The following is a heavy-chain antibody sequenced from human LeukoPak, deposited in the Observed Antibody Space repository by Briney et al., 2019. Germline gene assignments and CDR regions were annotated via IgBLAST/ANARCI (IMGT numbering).Heavy chain of an antibody. D-gene: IGHD2-15*01. V-gene: IGHV4-61*01. Sequence: SETLSLTCTVSGGSVNSGTFYWSWIRQPPGKGLEWIGYIYYSGTTNSNPSLKSRVTISLDTSNNQFSLKLSSVTAADTAVYYCATFGYCSGGSCYWGSWFDPWGQGTLVTVSS. CDR1: GGSVNSGTFY. J-gene: IGHJ5*02. CDR2: IYYSGTT. CDR3: ATFGYCSGGSCYWGSWFDP.